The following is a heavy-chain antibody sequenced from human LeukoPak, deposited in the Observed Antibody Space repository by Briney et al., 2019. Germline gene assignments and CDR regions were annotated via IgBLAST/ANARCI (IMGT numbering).Heavy chain of an antibody. D-gene: IGHD5-24*01. CDR3: ARNRGWQQFDY. CDR1: GFIFSDYW. V-gene: IGHV3-7*01. J-gene: IGHJ4*02. Sequence: GGSLRLSCAASGFIFSDYWVDWVRQAPGKGLEWVANINQDGSARNYLESVKGRFTISRDNSKNSLYLQMNNLRAEDTAVYYCARNRGWQQFDYWGQGTLVTVSS. CDR2: INQDGSAR.